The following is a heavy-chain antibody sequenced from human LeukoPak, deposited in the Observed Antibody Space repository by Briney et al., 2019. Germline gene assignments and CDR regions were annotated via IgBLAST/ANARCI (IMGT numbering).Heavy chain of an antibody. J-gene: IGHJ4*02. CDR1: GGPFSGYY. Sequence: PSETLSLTCAVYGGPFSGYYWSWIRQPPGKGLEWIGEINHSGSTNYNPSLKSRVTISVDTSKNQFSLKLSSVTAADTAVYYCARLTLAQFDYWGQGTLVTVPS. CDR2: INHSGST. D-gene: IGHD2-15*01. V-gene: IGHV4-34*01. CDR3: ARLTLAQFDY.